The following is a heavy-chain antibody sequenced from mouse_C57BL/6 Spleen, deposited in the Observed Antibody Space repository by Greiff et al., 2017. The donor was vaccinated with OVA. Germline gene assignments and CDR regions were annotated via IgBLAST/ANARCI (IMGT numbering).Heavy chain of an antibody. V-gene: IGHV5-4*01. CDR2: ISDGGSYT. D-gene: IGHD2-5*01. CDR3: AREGPYSNKVFAY. Sequence: EVKVVESGGGLVKPGGSLKLSCAASGFTFSSYAMSWVRQTPEKRLEWVATISDGGSYTYYPDNVKGRFTISRDNAKNNLYLQMSHLKSEDTAMYYCAREGPYSNKVFAYWGQGTLVTVSA. J-gene: IGHJ3*01. CDR1: GFTFSSYA.